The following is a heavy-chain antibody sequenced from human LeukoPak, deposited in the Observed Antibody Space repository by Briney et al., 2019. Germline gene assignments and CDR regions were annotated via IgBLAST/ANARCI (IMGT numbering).Heavy chain of an antibody. J-gene: IGHJ6*02. V-gene: IGHV4-39*01. CDR2: IYYSGST. D-gene: IGHD6-13*01. CDR3: ARHNQQLVPYYGVDV. Sequence: SETLSLTCSVSGGSIRSSSYYWGWIRQPPGKGLEWIGSIYYSGSTYYNPSLKSRVTISVDTSKNQFSLKLSSVTAADTGVYYYARHNQQLVPYYGVDVWGQGTTVTVSS. CDR1: GGSIRSSSYY.